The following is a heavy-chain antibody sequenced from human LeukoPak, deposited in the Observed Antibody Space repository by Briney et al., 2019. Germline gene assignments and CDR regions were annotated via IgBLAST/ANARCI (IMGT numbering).Heavy chain of an antibody. Sequence: SETLSLTCTVSGGSISSYYWSWIRQPAGKGLEWIGRIYTSGSTNYNPSLKSRVTMSVDTSKNQFSLKLSSVTAADTAVYYCARDQRYYGSGNYYAPDYWGQGTLVTVSS. D-gene: IGHD3-10*01. CDR3: ARDQRYYGSGNYYAPDY. V-gene: IGHV4-4*07. CDR2: IYTSGST. CDR1: GGSISSYY. J-gene: IGHJ4*02.